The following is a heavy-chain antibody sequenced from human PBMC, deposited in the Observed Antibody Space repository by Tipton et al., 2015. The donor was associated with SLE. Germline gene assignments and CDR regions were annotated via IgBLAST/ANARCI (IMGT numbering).Heavy chain of an antibody. V-gene: IGHV3-7*01. CDR3: ARDGASYSSSRFSNFDY. D-gene: IGHD6-6*01. CDR2: IKQDGSEK. CDR1: GFTFSSYW. Sequence: SLRLSCAASGFTFSSYWMSWVRQAPGKGLEWVANIKQDGSEKYYVDSVKGRFTISRDNAKNSLYLQMNSLRAEDTAVYYCARDGASYSSSRFSNFDYWGQGTLVTVSS. J-gene: IGHJ4*02.